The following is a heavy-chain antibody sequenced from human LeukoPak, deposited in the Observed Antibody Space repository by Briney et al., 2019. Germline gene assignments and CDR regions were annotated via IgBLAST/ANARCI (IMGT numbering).Heavy chain of an antibody. Sequence: ASVKVSCKAAGYTFTGYYMHWERQAPGQGLEWMGWINPNSGGTNYAEKFQGRVTITRDTSISTTYMELSSLRSDDTAVYYCARDFRDTLPGYSHYYFDYWGQGTLLTLSS. CDR2: INPNSGGT. D-gene: IGHD3-9*01. J-gene: IGHJ4*02. CDR3: ARDFRDTLPGYSHYYFDY. CDR1: GYTFTGYY. V-gene: IGHV1-2*02.